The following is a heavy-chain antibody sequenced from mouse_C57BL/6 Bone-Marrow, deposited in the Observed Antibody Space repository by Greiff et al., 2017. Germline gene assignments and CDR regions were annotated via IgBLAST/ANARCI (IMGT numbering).Heavy chain of an antibody. J-gene: IGHJ1*03. Sequence: QVQLQQPGAELVKPGASVKVSCKASGYTFTSYWMHWVKQRPGQGLEWIGRIHPSDSDTNYNQKFKGKATLTVDKSSSTAYMQLSSLTSEDAAVXYCAISTVYYGSRSYFDVWGTGTTVTVSS. CDR1: GYTFTSYW. CDR2: IHPSDSDT. V-gene: IGHV1-74*01. CDR3: AISTVYYGSRSYFDV. D-gene: IGHD1-1*01.